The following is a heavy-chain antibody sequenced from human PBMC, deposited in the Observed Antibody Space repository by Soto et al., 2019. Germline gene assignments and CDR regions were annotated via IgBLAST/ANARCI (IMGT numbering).Heavy chain of an antibody. Sequence: QLVESGGGLVQPGGSLRLSCAASEFTFSNYWLHWVRQTPGKGLMWVSRINGDGSNTFYADSVKGRFTISRDNAKNTLYLQMNSLRAEDMALYYCARGYRWGMDVWGQGTTVTVSS. V-gene: IGHV3-74*01. CDR2: INGDGSNT. D-gene: IGHD3-16*02. CDR3: ARGYRWGMDV. J-gene: IGHJ6*02. CDR1: EFTFSNYW.